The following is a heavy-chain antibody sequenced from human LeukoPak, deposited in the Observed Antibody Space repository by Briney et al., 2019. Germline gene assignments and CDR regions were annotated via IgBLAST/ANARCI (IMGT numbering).Heavy chain of an antibody. Sequence: ASVKVSCKASGYTFTSYGISWVRQAPGQGLEWMGWISAYNGNTNYAQKLQGRVTMTTDTSTSTAYMELRSLRSDDTAVYYCARAYDPYYGSGSYYQRLDYWGQGTLVTVSS. CDR3: ARAYDPYYGSGSYYQRLDY. D-gene: IGHD3-10*01. J-gene: IGHJ4*02. V-gene: IGHV1-18*01. CDR2: ISAYNGNT. CDR1: GYTFTSYG.